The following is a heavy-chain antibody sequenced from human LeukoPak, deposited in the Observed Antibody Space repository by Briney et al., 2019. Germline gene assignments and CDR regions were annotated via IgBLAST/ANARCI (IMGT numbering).Heavy chain of an antibody. D-gene: IGHD3-22*01. V-gene: IGHV4-59*01. J-gene: IGHJ4*02. CDR1: GGSISSYY. CDR2: IYYSGST. CDR3: ARLYYDSSGAGDW. Sequence: SETLSLTCTVSGGSISSYYWSWIRQPPGKGLEWIGYIYYSGSTNYDPSLKSRVTISVDTSKNQFSLKLSSVTAADTAVYYCARLYYDSSGAGDWWGQGTLVTVSP.